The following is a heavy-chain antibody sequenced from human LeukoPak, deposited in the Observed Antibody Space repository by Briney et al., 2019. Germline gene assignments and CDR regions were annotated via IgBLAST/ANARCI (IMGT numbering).Heavy chain of an antibody. J-gene: IGHJ6*03. D-gene: IGHD6-19*01. CDR3: ARSSGWYHRGPDYYYYYMDV. CDR2: ISSTSSYI. CDR1: GFIFNSHS. V-gene: IGHV3-21*01. Sequence: GGSLRLSCAASGFIFNSHSMNWVRHAPGKGLEWVSSISSTSSYIYYADSVKSRFTISRDNAKNSLYPQMNSLRAEDTAVYYCARSSGWYHRGPDYYYYYMDVWGKGTTVTVS.